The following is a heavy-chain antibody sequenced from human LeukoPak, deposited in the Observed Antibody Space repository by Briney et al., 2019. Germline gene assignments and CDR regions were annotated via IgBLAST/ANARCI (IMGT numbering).Heavy chain of an antibody. CDR1: GFTFSSYA. D-gene: IGHD6-19*01. CDR2: ISGSGGST. CDR3: AKDFGGSSGWYPNWFDP. V-gene: IGHV3-23*01. J-gene: IGHJ5*02. Sequence: GGSLRLPCAASGFTFSSYAMSWVRQAPGKGLEWVSAISGSGGSTYYADSVKGRFTISRDNSKNTLYLQMNSLRAEDTAVYYCAKDFGGSSGWYPNWFDPWGQGTLVTVSS.